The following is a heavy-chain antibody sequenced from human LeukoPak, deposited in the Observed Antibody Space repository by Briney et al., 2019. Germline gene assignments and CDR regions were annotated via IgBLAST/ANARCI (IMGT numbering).Heavy chain of an antibody. J-gene: IGHJ6*03. CDR1: GDSVSSNSAA. CDR2: TYYRSKWYN. CDR3: ARRGSITGTADYYYMDV. Sequence: SQTLSLTCAISGDSVSSNSAAWNWIRQSPSRGLEWLGRTYYRSKWYNDYAVSVKSRITINPDTSKNQFSLQLNSVTPEDTAVYYCARRGSITGTADYYYMDVWGKGTTVTVSS. D-gene: IGHD1-7*01. V-gene: IGHV6-1*01.